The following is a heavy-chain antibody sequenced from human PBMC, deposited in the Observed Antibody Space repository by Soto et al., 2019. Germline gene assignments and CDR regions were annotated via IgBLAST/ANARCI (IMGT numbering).Heavy chain of an antibody. D-gene: IGHD3-10*01. Sequence: QVQLVQPGAEMKNPGASVKVSCKASGYTFTSYGISWVRQAPGQGLEWMGWISGFNDDTNHAQKLKGRVTMTKYTSTSTAYMELRSLKSDDTAVYYCARSGSYYPARNWFGPWGQGTLVTVSS. CDR2: ISGFNDDT. CDR1: GYTFTSYG. CDR3: ARSGSYYPARNWFGP. J-gene: IGHJ5*02. V-gene: IGHV1-18*01.